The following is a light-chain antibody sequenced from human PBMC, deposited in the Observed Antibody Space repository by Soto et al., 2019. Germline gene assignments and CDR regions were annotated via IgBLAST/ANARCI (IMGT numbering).Light chain of an antibody. CDR1: SSDVDNSDF. J-gene: IGLJ2*01. CDR2: NGN. V-gene: IGLV2-23*01. CDR3: SLYRATL. Sequence: QSALTQPASVSGSPGQSITMSCTETSSDVDNSDFVAWYQQHPGEVPKLIMYNGNKRPSGVSHRFSGSKSDNPALLTISGLQHDDEGDYYCSLYRATLFGGGTKLTVL.